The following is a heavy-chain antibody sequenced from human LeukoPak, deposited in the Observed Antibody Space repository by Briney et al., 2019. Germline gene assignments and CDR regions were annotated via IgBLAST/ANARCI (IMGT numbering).Heavy chain of an antibody. Sequence: GGSLTLPCPASGFTFSSYGMHWVRMAPSKGLEWVAVIWYDGSNKYYADSVKGRFTISRDNSKNTLYLQMTSLRAEDTAVYYCAGAGRYCSSTSRYTGDYWGQGTLITVSS. D-gene: IGHD2-2*02. J-gene: IGHJ4*02. CDR2: IWYDGSNK. CDR1: GFTFSSYG. CDR3: AGAGRYCSSTSRYTGDY. V-gene: IGHV3-33*01.